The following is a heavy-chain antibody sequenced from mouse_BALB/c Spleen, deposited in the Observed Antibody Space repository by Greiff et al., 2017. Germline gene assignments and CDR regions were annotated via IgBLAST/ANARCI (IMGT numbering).Heavy chain of an antibody. J-gene: IGHJ4*01. CDR3: AREGYYYGSSYDYAMDY. V-gene: IGHV5-9-4*01. CDR2: ISSGGSYT. D-gene: IGHD1-1*01. CDR1: GFTFSSYA. Sequence: DVMLVESGGGLVKPGGSLKLSCAASGFTFSSYAMSWVRQSPEKRLEWVAEISSGGSYTYYPDTVTGRFTISRDNAKNTLYLEMSSLRSEDTAMYYCAREGYYYGSSYDYAMDYWGQGTSVTVSS.